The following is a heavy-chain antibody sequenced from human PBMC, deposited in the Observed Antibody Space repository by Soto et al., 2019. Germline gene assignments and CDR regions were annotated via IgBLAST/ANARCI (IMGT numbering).Heavy chain of an antibody. V-gene: IGHV4-34*01. D-gene: IGHD6-19*01. J-gene: IGHJ5*02. CDR2: INHSGST. CDR3: ARGSRDSGWYFWFDP. CDR1: GGSFSGYY. Sequence: SETLSLTCAVYGGSFSGYYWSWIRQPPGKGLEWIGEINHSGSTNYNPSLKSRVTISVDTSKNQFSLKLSSVTAADTAVYYCARGSRDSGWYFWFDPWGQGTLVTVSS.